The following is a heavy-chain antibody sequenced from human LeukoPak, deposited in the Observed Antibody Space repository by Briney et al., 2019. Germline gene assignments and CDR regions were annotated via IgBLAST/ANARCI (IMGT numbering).Heavy chain of an antibody. D-gene: IGHD2-2*01. V-gene: IGHV6-1*01. Sequence: NPSQTDSLTCAISGDSVSSNSAAWGWIRQSPSRGLEWLGRTYYRSGWYNDYALSVKSRITINPDSSKNQVSLQLNSVTPEDTAVYYCSRELAWVPADYWGQGTLATVSS. CDR1: GDSVSSNSAA. J-gene: IGHJ4*02. CDR3: SRELAWVPADY. CDR2: TYYRSGWYN.